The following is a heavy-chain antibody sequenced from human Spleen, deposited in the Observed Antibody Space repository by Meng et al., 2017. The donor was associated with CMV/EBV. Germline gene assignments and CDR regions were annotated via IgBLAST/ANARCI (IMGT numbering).Heavy chain of an antibody. D-gene: IGHD2-15*01. CDR2: INAKNGDT. J-gene: IGHJ4*02. CDR3: ARILYGGNPPFDY. V-gene: IGHV1-2*02. CDR1: GYPFTGYY. Sequence: CKASGYPFTGYYIHWVRQAPGQGLEWMGWINAKNGDTNYAQKFQGRVTLTTDTSTSTVYMELNSLGFDDTAVYYCARILYGGNPPFDYWGQGTLVTVSS.